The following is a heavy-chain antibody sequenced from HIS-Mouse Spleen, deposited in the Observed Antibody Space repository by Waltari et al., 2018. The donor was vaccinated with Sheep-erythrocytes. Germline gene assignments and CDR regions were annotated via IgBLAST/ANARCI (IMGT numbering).Heavy chain of an antibody. CDR3: AKVRTVNYWYFDL. V-gene: IGHV3-30*18. CDR2: ISYDGSNK. D-gene: IGHD1-1*01. J-gene: IGHJ2*01. CDR1: GFTFSSYG. Sequence: SCAASGFTFSSYGMHWVRQAPGKGLEWVAVISYDGSNKYYADSVKGRFTISRDNSKNTLYLQMNSLGAEDTAVYYCAKVRTVNYWYFDLWGRGTLVTVSS.